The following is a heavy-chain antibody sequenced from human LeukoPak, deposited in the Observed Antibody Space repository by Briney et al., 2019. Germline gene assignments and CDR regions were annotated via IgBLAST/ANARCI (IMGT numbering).Heavy chain of an antibody. J-gene: IGHJ4*02. CDR1: RGPFSSYA. Sequence: GASVKVSCKASRGPFSSYAISWVRQAPGQGLEWMGWISAYNGNTNYAQKLQGRVTMTTDTSTSTAYMELRSLRSDDTAVYYCARVLRFQGSGSYYGLIDYWGQGTLVTVSS. D-gene: IGHD3-10*01. V-gene: IGHV1-18*01. CDR3: ARVLRFQGSGSYYGLIDY. CDR2: ISAYNGNT.